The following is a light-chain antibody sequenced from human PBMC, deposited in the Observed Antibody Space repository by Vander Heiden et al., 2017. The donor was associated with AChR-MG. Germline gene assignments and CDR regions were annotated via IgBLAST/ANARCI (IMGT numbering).Light chain of an antibody. J-gene: IGKJ5*01. Sequence: EIVMTQSPATLSVSPGERATLSCRASQSLSNNLAWYQQKPGQAPRLLISGASTRATGIPARFSGSGSGTEFTLTISSLQSEDFAVYYCQQYNVWPITFGLWTRLEIK. V-gene: IGKV3-15*01. CDR1: QSLSNN. CDR3: QQYNVWPIT. CDR2: GAS.